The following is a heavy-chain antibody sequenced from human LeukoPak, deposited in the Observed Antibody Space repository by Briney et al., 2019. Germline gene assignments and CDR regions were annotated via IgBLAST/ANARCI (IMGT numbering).Heavy chain of an antibody. D-gene: IGHD6-13*01. CDR3: ARGPPSIAAAVVEAPLFY. V-gene: IGHV3-48*04. CDR1: GFTFSTYS. CDR2: ISSSSSTI. J-gene: IGHJ4*02. Sequence: GGSLRLSCAASGFTFSTYSMNWVRQAPGKGLEWVSYISSSSSTIYYADSVKGRFTISRDNAKNSLYLQMNSLRAEDTAIYYCARGPPSIAAAVVEAPLFYWGQGTLVTVSS.